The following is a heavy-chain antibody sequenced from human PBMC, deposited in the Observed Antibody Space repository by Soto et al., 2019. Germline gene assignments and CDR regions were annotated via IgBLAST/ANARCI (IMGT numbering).Heavy chain of an antibody. V-gene: IGHV1-58*01. J-gene: IGHJ6*02. Sequence: ASVKVSCKASGFTFSSSAVQWVRQARGQRLEWIGWIVVGSGKTNYAQKFQERVTITRDMSTSTAYMELSSLRSEDTAVYYCAGRYCSGGSCYNYYGMDVWGQGTTVTVSS. D-gene: IGHD2-15*01. CDR1: GFTFSSSA. CDR3: AGRYCSGGSCYNYYGMDV. CDR2: IVVGSGKT.